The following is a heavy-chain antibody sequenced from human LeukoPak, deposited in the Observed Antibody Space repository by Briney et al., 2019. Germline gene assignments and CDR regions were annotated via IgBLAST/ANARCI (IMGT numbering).Heavy chain of an antibody. D-gene: IGHD2-2*01. CDR1: GGSFSGYY. V-gene: IGHV4-34*01. CDR3: ARKIASQGDNWFDP. CDR2: INDNGGT. Sequence: SETLSLTCAVYGGSFSGYYWSWIRQPPGKGLEWVAEINDNGGTNYNPSLKSRVITSVDTSTNQFSLKMNSVTAADTAVYYCARKIASQGDNWFDPWGQGVLVTVSS. J-gene: IGHJ5*02.